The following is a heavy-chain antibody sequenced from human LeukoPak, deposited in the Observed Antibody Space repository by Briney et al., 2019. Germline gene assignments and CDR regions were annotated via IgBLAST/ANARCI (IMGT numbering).Heavy chain of an antibody. CDR2: INPSGGST. V-gene: IGHV1-46*01. Sequence: ASMKVSCKASGYTFISYYMHWVRQAPGQGLEWMGIINPSGGSTSYAQKFQGRVTMTRDTSTSTVYMELSSLRSEDTAVYYCARGARGAGIRYYFDYWGQGTLVTVSS. D-gene: IGHD3-10*01. J-gene: IGHJ4*02. CDR1: GYTFISYY. CDR3: ARGARGAGIRYYFDY.